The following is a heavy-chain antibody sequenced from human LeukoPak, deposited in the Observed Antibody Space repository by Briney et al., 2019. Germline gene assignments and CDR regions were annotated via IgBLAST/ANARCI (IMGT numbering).Heavy chain of an antibody. J-gene: IGHJ6*02. CDR1: GYTLTELS. Sequence: GAAVKVSCKVSGYTLTELSMHWVRHAPGKGLDWMGAFDPEDAETIYTQKFKGRVTMTEDTSTTTAYMELTSLRSEDTAVYSCATKDLPSSGYYYNWASYSYYGMAVRAQGPTVPVSS. CDR2: FDPEDAET. V-gene: IGHV1-24*01. D-gene: IGHD3-22*01. CDR3: ATKDLPSSGYYYNWASYSYYGMAV.